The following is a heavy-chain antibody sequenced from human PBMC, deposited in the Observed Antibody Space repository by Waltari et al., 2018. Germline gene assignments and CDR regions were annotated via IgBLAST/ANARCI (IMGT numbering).Heavy chain of an antibody. CDR2: INHSGSP. CDR1: GGSFSGYY. V-gene: IGHV4-34*01. D-gene: IGHD3-3*01. J-gene: IGHJ3*02. Sequence: QVQLQQWGAGLLKPSETLSLTCAVYGGSFSGYYWSWIRQPPGEGLEWIGEINHSGSPNYNPSLRGRGTISVDTSENQVSLKLSSVTAADTAVYDCARRNGSGRDAFDIWGQGTMVTVSS. CDR3: ARRNGSGRDAFDI.